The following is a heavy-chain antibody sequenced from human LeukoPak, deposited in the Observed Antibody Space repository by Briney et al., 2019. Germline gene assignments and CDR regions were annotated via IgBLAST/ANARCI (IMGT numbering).Heavy chain of an antibody. CDR2: IKQDGSEK. V-gene: IGHV3-7*01. CDR3: ARAPRRGVMDV. Sequence: GGSLRLSCAASGFSFSRHWMSWARQAPGKGLEWVANIKQDGSEKYYVDSVKGRFTISRDNAQNSLHLQMNSLRAEDTAVYYCARAPRRGVMDVWGKGTTVSGSS. CDR1: GFSFSRHW. D-gene: IGHD3-10*01. J-gene: IGHJ6*03.